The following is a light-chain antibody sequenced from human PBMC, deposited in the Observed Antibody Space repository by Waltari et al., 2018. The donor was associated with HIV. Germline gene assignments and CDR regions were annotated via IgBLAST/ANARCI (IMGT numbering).Light chain of an antibody. CDR1: SLRRYS. Sequence: SSDLTQDPAVSVALGQTVGITCQGDSLRRYSANWYQQKPGQAPVVVMYGKDNRPSGIPDRFSGSSSGNTGSLTITGAQAEDEAVYYCDSRDTNDKHHVFGTGTKVTV. J-gene: IGLJ1*01. V-gene: IGLV3-19*01. CDR2: GKD. CDR3: DSRDTNDKHHV.